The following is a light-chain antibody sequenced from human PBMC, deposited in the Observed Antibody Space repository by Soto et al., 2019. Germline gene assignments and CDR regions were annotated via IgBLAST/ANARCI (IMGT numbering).Light chain of an antibody. CDR3: QQSYSTLLT. Sequence: DLQMTQAPSSLSASVGDRVTITCXASQSISSYLNWYQQKPGKAPKLLIYAASSLQSGVPSRFSGSGSGTDFTLTISSLQPEDFATYYCQQSYSTLLTFGGGTKVDI. J-gene: IGKJ4*01. CDR1: QSISSY. CDR2: AAS. V-gene: IGKV1-39*01.